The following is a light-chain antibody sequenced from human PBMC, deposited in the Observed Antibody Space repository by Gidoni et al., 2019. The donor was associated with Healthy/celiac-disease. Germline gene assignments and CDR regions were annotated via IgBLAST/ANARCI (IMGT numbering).Light chain of an antibody. CDR3: QQLNSYLGD. CDR2: AAS. V-gene: IGKV1-9*01. CDR1: QGISSY. J-gene: IGKJ5*01. Sequence: DIQLTQSPSFLSASVGDRVTITCRASQGISSYLAWYQQKPGKAPKLLIYAASTLQRGVPSRFSGSGSGTEFTLTISSLQPEDFATYYCQQLNSYLGDFGQGTRLEIK.